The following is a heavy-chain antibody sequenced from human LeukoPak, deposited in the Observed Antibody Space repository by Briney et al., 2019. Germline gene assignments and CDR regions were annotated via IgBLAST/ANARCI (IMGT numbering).Heavy chain of an antibody. Sequence: GGSLRLSCAASGFTYNDYDMSWVRQAPGKGLEWVSFITGSGKTTEYADSVKGRLTISRDNSKSTLYLHMNSLRAEDSAVYYCAKPVAIGFDIWGQGTKVTVSS. CDR2: ITGSGKTT. CDR3: AKPVAIGFDI. J-gene: IGHJ3*02. CDR1: GFTYNDYD. D-gene: IGHD5-12*01. V-gene: IGHV3-23*01.